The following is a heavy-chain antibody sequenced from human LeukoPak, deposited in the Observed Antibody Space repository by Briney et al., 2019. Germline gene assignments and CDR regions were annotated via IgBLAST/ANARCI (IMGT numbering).Heavy chain of an antibody. Sequence: SQTLSLTCTVSGGSISSGSYYWSWTRQPAGKGLEWIGRIYTSGSTNYNPSLKSRVTISVDTSKNQFSLKLSSVTAADTAVYYCARGRLGDCFDYWGQGTLVTVSS. CDR2: IYTSGST. CDR1: GGSISSGSYY. D-gene: IGHD1-1*01. V-gene: IGHV4-61*02. CDR3: ARGRLGDCFDY. J-gene: IGHJ4*02.